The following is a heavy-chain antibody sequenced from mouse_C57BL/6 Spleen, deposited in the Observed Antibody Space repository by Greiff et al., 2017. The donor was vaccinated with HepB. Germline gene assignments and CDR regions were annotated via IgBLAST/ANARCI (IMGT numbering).Heavy chain of an antibody. CDR2: IYPGDGDT. D-gene: IGHD1-1*01. Sequence: QVQLQQSGPELVKPGASVKISCKASGYAFSSSWMNWVKQRPGKGLEWIGRIYPGDGDTNYNGKFKGKATLTADKSSSTAYMQLSSLTSEDSAVYFCARSRGFITTDYFDYWGQGTTLTVSS. V-gene: IGHV1-82*01. CDR3: ARSRGFITTDYFDY. J-gene: IGHJ2*01. CDR1: GYAFSSSW.